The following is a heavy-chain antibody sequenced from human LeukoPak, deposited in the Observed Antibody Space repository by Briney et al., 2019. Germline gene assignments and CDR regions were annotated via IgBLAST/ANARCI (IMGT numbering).Heavy chain of an antibody. CDR1: GFTFSNFG. D-gene: IGHD3-16*02. V-gene: IGHV3-21*01. Sequence: GGSLRLSCAASGFTFSNFGINWVRQAPGKGLEWVSSISSSSSYISYADSVKGRFTISRDNAKNSLDLQMNSLRAEDTAVYYCAREGGFGYDDAFDTWGHGTTVTVSS. J-gene: IGHJ3*02. CDR2: ISSSSSYI. CDR3: AREGGFGYDDAFDT.